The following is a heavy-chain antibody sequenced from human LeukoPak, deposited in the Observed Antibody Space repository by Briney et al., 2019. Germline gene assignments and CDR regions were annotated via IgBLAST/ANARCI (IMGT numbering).Heavy chain of an antibody. CDR1: GFIFSNYG. V-gene: IGHV3-33*01. CDR3: ARTIAAAATWAFDY. CDR2: IWYDGSKK. Sequence: PGGSLRLSCAASGFIFSNYGMHWVRQAPGKGLEWVAVIWYDGSKKNYVDSVKGRFTVSRDNSKNTLYLEMNSLRVEDTAVYYCARTIAAAATWAFDYWGQGNLVTVSS. D-gene: IGHD6-13*01. J-gene: IGHJ4*02.